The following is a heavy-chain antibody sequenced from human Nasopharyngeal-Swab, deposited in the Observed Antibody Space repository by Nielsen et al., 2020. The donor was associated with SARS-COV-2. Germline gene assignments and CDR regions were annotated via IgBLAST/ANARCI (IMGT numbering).Heavy chain of an antibody. Sequence: GGSLRLSCAASGFTFSSDGMHWVRQAPGKGLEWVAVIWYDGSNKFYADSVKGRFTISRDNSKNTLYLQMHSLRAEDTAVFYCARGYSGYDDAFDIWGQGTMVTVSS. CDR3: ARGYSGYDDAFDI. CDR2: IWYDGSNK. D-gene: IGHD5-12*01. V-gene: IGHV3-33*01. CDR1: GFTFSSDG. J-gene: IGHJ3*02.